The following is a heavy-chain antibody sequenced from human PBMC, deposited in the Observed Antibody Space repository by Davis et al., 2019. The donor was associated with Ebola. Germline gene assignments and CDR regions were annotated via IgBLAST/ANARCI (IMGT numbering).Heavy chain of an antibody. J-gene: IGHJ3*01. CDR1: EYIFTNYW. D-gene: IGHD1-1*01. CDR3: ARVSSGTGSRTPDAFDL. V-gene: IGHV5-51*01. Sequence: GESLKISCKVSEYIFTNYWIGWVRQLPGKGLEWMGIIYPGDSDTRYSPSFQGQVTISVDRSINIVYLQWSSLEASDTAMYFCARVSSGTGSRTPDAFDLWGPGTMVTVSS. CDR2: IYPGDSDT.